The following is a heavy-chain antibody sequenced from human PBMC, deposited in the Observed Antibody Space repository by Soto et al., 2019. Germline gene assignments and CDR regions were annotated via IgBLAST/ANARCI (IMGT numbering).Heavy chain of an antibody. Sequence: EVQLLESGGGLVQPGGSLRLSCAASGLTFRNYAMTWVRQAPGKGPEWVSTVSGTGGETFYADSVKGRFTISRDNSKDTFYLVMNSLRVEDTAVYDCAKGGHQSCVDYWGQGTLVAVSS. CDR3: AKGGHQSCVDY. CDR2: VSGTGGET. D-gene: IGHD2-2*01. J-gene: IGHJ4*02. CDR1: GLTFRNYA. V-gene: IGHV3-23*01.